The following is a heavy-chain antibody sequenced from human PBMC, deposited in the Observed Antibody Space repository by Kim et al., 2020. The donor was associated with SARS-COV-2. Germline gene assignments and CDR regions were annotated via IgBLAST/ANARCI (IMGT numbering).Heavy chain of an antibody. D-gene: IGHD3-22*01. CDR1: GYSFTSYW. V-gene: IGHV5-51*01. Sequence: GESLKISCKGSGYSFTSYWIGWVRQMPGKGLEWMGIIYPGDSDTRYSPSFQGQVTISADKSISTAYLQWSSLKASDTARYYCAGLGYYDSRELHPPDHPTQFDYWGQGTLVTVSS. CDR2: IYPGDSDT. J-gene: IGHJ4*02. CDR3: AGLGYYDSRELHPPDHPTQFDY.